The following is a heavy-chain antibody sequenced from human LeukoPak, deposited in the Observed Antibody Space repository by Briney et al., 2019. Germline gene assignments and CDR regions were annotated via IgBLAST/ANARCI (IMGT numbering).Heavy chain of an antibody. CDR2: ISSSGSTI. J-gene: IGHJ4*02. CDR3: ARGKRGPIDY. V-gene: IGHV3-48*03. Sequence: FSYISSSGSTIYYADSVKGRFTISRDNAKNSLYLQMNSLRAEDTAVYYCARGKRGPIDYWGQGTLVTVSS. D-gene: IGHD3-16*01.